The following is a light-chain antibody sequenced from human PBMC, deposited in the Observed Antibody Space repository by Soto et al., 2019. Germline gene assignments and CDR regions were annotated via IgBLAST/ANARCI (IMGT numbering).Light chain of an antibody. CDR1: QSVSSGY. CDR2: DAY. Sequence: EIVLTQSPGTLSLSPGERATLSCRASQSVSSGYLAWYQQKPGQAPRLLIYDAYTRATGVGGRFTGSGSATDFSLTITSLEPEDFAVYYCQQRGKWPSTFGPGTEVEMK. V-gene: IGKV3D-20*02. CDR3: QQRGKWPST. J-gene: IGKJ2*02.